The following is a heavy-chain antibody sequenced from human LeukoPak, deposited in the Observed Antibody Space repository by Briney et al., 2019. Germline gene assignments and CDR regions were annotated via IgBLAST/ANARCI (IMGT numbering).Heavy chain of an antibody. V-gene: IGHV4-34*01. D-gene: IGHD3-22*01. CDR1: GGSFSGYY. CDR2: INCSGST. Sequence: SETLSLTCAVYGGSFSGYYWSCIRQPPGKGLEWIGEINCSGSTNYNPSLKSRVTISVDTSKNQFSLKLSSVTAADTAVYYCARSYYYDSNIDYWGQGTLVTVSS. CDR3: ARSYYYDSNIDY. J-gene: IGHJ4*02.